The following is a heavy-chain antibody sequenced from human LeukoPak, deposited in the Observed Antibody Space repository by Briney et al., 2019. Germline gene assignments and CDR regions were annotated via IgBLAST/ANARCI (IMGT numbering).Heavy chain of an antibody. D-gene: IGHD3-3*01. J-gene: IGHJ4*02. Sequence: PSETLSLTCTVSGGSISSYYWSWIRQPPGKGLEWIGYIYYSGSTNYNPSLKSRVTISVDTSKNQFSLKLSSETAADTAVYYCARHLPDDFWSGSGYYFDYWGQGTLVTVSS. V-gene: IGHV4-59*08. CDR1: GGSISSYY. CDR2: IYYSGST. CDR3: ARHLPDDFWSGSGYYFDY.